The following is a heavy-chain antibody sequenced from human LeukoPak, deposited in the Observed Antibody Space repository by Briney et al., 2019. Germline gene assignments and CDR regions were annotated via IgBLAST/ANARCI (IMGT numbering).Heavy chain of an antibody. CDR2: IYSGGST. V-gene: IGHV3-53*01. CDR1: GFTVSSNY. J-gene: IGHJ4*02. D-gene: IGHD4-23*01. CDR3: ARTTVVKAFDY. Sequence: GGSLRLSCAASGFTVSSNYMSWVRQAPGKGLEWVSVIYSGGSTYYADSVKGRFTISRDNSKNTLYLRMNSLRAEDTAVYYCARTTVVKAFDYWGQGTLVTVSS.